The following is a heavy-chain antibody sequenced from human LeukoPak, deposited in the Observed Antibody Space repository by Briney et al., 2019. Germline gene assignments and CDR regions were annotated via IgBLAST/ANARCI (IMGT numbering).Heavy chain of an antibody. Sequence: GGSLRLSCAASGFTVSSNYMNWVRQAPGRGLEWVSSISSSSYIYYADSVKGRFTISRDNAKNSLYLQMNSLRAEDTAVYYCARGTAAFDYWGQGTLVTVSS. V-gene: IGHV3-69-1*01. CDR1: GFTVSSNY. CDR3: ARGTAAFDY. D-gene: IGHD6-13*01. CDR2: ISSSSYI. J-gene: IGHJ4*02.